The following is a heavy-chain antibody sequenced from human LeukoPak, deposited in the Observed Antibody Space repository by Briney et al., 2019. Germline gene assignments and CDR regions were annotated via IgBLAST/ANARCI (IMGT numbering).Heavy chain of an antibody. CDR2: ISSSSSYI. CDR1: GFTFSSYS. Sequence: GGSLRLSCAASGFTFSSYSMNWVRQAPGKGLEWVSSISSSSSYIYYADSVKGRFTISRDNAKNSLYLQMNSLRAEDTAVYYCASGAEGSLYYYGSGSSFDYWGQGTLVTVSS. V-gene: IGHV3-21*01. CDR3: ASGAEGSLYYYGSGSSFDY. J-gene: IGHJ4*02. D-gene: IGHD3-10*01.